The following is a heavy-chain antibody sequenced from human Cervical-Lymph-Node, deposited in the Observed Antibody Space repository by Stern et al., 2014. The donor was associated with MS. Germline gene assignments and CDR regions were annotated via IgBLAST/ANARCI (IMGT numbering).Heavy chain of an antibody. D-gene: IGHD2-2*01. V-gene: IGHV1-69*01. J-gene: IGHJ6*02. Sequence: VQLVESGAEVKKPGSSVKVSCKASGGTFNNFAISWVRQAPGQGLEWMGGSTPVFETPDYAQKFQGRVTIAADESTGTAYMELNGLRADDTAVYYCGRVNIVVVPATAPNYYYYGMDVWGQGTTVTVSS. CDR3: GRVNIVVVPATAPNYYYYGMDV. CDR1: GGTFNNFA. CDR2: STPVFETP.